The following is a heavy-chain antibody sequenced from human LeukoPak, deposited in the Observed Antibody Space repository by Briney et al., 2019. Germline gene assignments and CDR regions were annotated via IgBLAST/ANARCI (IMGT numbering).Heavy chain of an antibody. Sequence: SETLSLTCAVYGGSFSGYYWSWIRQPPGKGLEWIGEINHSGSTNYNPSLKSRVTMSVDTSKSHFSLKLTSVTAADTAMYFCARGLVGDTAMLSEWGQGILVTVSS. CDR3: ARGLVGDTAMLSE. CDR1: GGSFSGYY. J-gene: IGHJ4*02. D-gene: IGHD5-18*01. V-gene: IGHV4-34*01. CDR2: INHSGST.